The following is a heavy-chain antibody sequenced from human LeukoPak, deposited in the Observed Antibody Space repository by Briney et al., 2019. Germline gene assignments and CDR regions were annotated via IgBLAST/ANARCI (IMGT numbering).Heavy chain of an antibody. D-gene: IGHD3-22*01. J-gene: IGHJ4*02. V-gene: IGHV4-39*07. CDR2: IHYSGST. CDR3: ARDLLDYYYEGVDY. CDR1: GGSISSSSYY. Sequence: SETLSLTCTVSGGSISSSSYYWGWIRQPPGKGLEWIGSIHYSGSTNYNPSLKSRVTISVDTSKNQFSLKLSSVTAADTAVYYCARDLLDYYYEGVDYWGQGTLVTVSS.